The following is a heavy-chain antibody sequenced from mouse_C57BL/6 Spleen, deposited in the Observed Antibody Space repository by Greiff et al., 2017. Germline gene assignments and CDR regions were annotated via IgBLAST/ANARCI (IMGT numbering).Heavy chain of an antibody. V-gene: IGHV1-72*01. CDR3: ARSRSLDWYFDV. Sequence: QVQLQQPGAELVKPGASVKLSCKASGYTFTSYWMHWVTQRPGRGLEWIGRIDPNSGGTKYNAQFKSKATLTVDKPASTAYMQLSSLTSEDSAVYDWARSRSLDWYFDVWGTGTTVTVSS. J-gene: IGHJ1*03. CDR2: IDPNSGGT. CDR1: GYTFTSYW.